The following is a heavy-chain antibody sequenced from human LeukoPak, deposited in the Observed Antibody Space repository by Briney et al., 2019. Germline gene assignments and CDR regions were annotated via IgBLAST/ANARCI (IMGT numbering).Heavy chain of an antibody. D-gene: IGHD3-22*01. Sequence: ASVKVSCKASGYTFTSYAMHWVRQAPGQRLEWMGWINAGNGNTKYSQKFQGRVTITRDTSASTAYMELSSLRSEDTAVYYCARGEDDSSSFDYWGQGTLVTVSS. CDR2: INAGNGNT. CDR3: ARGEDDSSSFDY. J-gene: IGHJ4*02. V-gene: IGHV1-3*01. CDR1: GYTFTSYA.